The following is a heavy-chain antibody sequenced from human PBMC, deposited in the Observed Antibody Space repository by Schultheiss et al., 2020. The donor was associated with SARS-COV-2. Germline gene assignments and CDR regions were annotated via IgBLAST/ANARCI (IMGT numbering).Heavy chain of an antibody. J-gene: IGHJ5*02. V-gene: IGHV4-34*01. D-gene: IGHD1-26*01. Sequence: SETLSLTCAVYGGSFSGYYWSWIRQPPGKGLEWIGEIYHSGSTNYNPSLKSRVTISVDKSNNQFSLKLTSVTAADTAVYYCAREQWELGWFDPWGQGTLVTVSS. CDR2: IYHSGST. CDR1: GGSFSGYY. CDR3: AREQWELGWFDP.